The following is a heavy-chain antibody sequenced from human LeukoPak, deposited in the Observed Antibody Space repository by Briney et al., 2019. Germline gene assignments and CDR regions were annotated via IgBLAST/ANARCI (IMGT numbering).Heavy chain of an antibody. J-gene: IGHJ4*02. CDR2: ISWNSGSI. CDR1: GFTFDDYA. V-gene: IGHV3-9*01. Sequence: TGGSLRLSCAASGFTFDDYAMHWVRQAPGKGLEWVSGISWNSGSIGYADSVKGRFTISRDNAKNSLYLQMNSLRAEDTAVYYCAKDPPVEVPAAIKLVRWGQGTLVTVSS. D-gene: IGHD2-2*01. CDR3: AKDPPVEVPAAIKLVR.